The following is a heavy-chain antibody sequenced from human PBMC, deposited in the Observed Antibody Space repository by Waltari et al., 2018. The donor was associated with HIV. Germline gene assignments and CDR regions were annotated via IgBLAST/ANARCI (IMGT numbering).Heavy chain of an antibody. CDR3: VRTQIDPYYGMDV. D-gene: IGHD3-9*01. J-gene: IGHJ6*02. Sequence: EGQLVESGGTVVQTGGSLRFSCVASVFTFSKYGLTWFRPAPGKGLEWLGNIKADETERSYADSVRGRFTTSRDNSKNLLFLQMNNLRVEDTALYYCVRTQIDPYYGMDVWGHGTVVTVSS. CDR2: IKADETER. V-gene: IGHV3-7*01. CDR1: VFTFSKYG.